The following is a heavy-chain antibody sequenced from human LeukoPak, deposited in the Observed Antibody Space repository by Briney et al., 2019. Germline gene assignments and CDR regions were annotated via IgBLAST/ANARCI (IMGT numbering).Heavy chain of an antibody. Sequence: GGSLRLSCAASGFTVSTNYMSWVRQAPGKGLEWVSVIQNGGSPHYADSVKGRFTICRDDSNNTLYLQMNSLRAEDTAVYYCARVNWYYDCGGQGTLVNVSS. CDR2: IQNGGSP. J-gene: IGHJ4*02. CDR3: ARVNWYYDC. V-gene: IGHV3-66*01. CDR1: GFTVSTNY. D-gene: IGHD1-20*01.